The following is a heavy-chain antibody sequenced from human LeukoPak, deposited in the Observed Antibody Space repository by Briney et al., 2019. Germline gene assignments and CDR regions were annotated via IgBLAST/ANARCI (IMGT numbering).Heavy chain of an antibody. V-gene: IGHV3-48*01. CDR2: ISSSSSTI. CDR1: GFSFSSHG. D-gene: IGHD6-19*01. Sequence: GGSLRLSCAASGFSFSSHGMSWVRQAPGKGLEGVSYISSSSSTIYYADSVKGRFTISGDNAKNSLYLQMNSLRAEDTAVYYCARDVGGGWLGYFDYWGQGTLVTVSS. J-gene: IGHJ4*02. CDR3: ARDVGGGWLGYFDY.